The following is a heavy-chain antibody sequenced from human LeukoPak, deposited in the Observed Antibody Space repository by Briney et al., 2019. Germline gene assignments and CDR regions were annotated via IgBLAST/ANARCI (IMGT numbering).Heavy chain of an antibody. CDR3: ARADGYNGEFDY. CDR1: GFTFSDYY. CDR2: ISSSSSYT. J-gene: IGHJ4*02. V-gene: IGHV3-11*06. D-gene: IGHD5-24*01. Sequence: GSLRLSCAASGFTFSDYYMSWIRQAPGKGLEWVSYISSSSSYTNYADSVKGRFTISRDNAKNSLYLQMNSLRAEDTAVYYCARADGYNGEFDYWGQGTLVTVSS.